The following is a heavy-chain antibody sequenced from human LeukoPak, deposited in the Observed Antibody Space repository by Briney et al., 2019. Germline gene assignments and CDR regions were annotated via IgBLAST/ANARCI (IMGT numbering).Heavy chain of an antibody. V-gene: IGHV1-69*04. CDR1: GGIFSSYA. CDR3: ARDQFGGDFWSGYLDY. Sequence: ASVKVSCKASGGIFSSYAISWVRQAPGQGLEWMGRIIPILGIANYAQKFQGRVTITTDESTSTAYMELSSLRSEDTAVYYCARDQFGGDFWSGYLDYWGQGTLVTVSS. J-gene: IGHJ4*02. D-gene: IGHD3-3*01. CDR2: IIPILGIA.